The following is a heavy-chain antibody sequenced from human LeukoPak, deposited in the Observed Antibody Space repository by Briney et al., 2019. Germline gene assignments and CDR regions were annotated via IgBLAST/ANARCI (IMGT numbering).Heavy chain of an antibody. D-gene: IGHD5-18*01. CDR2: IYPGDSVT. CDR1: GYSFTSYW. J-gene: IGHJ6*02. Sequence: GESLKISCKGSGYSFTSYWIGWVRQMPGKGLEWMGIIYPGDSVTRYSPSFQGQVTISADKSISTAYLQWSSLKASDTAMYYCARQVDTAMVGYYYYGMDVWGQGTTVTVSS. V-gene: IGHV5-51*01. CDR3: ARQVDTAMVGYYYYGMDV.